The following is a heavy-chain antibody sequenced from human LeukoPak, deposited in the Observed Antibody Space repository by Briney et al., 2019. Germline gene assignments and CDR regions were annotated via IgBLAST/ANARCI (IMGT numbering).Heavy chain of an antibody. Sequence: GGSLRLSCAASGFTFSSYAMSWVRQAPGKGLEWVSAISGSGGSTHYADSVKGRFTISRDNSKNTLYLQMNSLRAEDTAVYYCAKDQYFDWLSKYYFDYWGQGTLVTVSS. D-gene: IGHD3-9*01. J-gene: IGHJ4*02. CDR3: AKDQYFDWLSKYYFDY. CDR2: ISGSGGST. CDR1: GFTFSSYA. V-gene: IGHV3-23*01.